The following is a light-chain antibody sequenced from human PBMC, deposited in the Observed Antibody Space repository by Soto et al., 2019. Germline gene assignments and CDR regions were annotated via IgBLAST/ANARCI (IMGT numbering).Light chain of an antibody. CDR1: SSDVGGYNY. CDR3: SSYTRSSTYV. V-gene: IGLV2-14*01. CDR2: EVS. J-gene: IGLJ1*01. Sequence: SALTQPASVSGSPGQSITISCTGTSSDVGGYNYVSWYQQHPGKAPKLMIYEVSNRPSGVSNRFSGSKSGNTASLTISGLQAEDEADYYCSSYTRSSTYVFGTGTKLPVL.